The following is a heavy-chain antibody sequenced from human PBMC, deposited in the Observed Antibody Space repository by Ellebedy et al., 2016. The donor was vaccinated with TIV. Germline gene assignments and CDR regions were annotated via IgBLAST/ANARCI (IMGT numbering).Heavy chain of an antibody. D-gene: IGHD3-22*01. CDR1: GFTVRNNY. Sequence: PGGSLRLSCAVSGFTVRNNYMTWVRQAPGKGLERVSIISTRGTTYYTDSVKGRFTISRDNSRNTLFLQMNSLRAEDTAIYYCAKATGPDDRRWTHFDYWGQGTGVTVSS. V-gene: IGHV3-53*01. CDR3: AKATGPDDRRWTHFDY. CDR2: ISTRGTT. J-gene: IGHJ4*02.